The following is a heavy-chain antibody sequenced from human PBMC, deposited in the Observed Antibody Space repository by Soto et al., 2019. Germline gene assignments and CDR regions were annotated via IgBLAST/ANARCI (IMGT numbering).Heavy chain of an antibody. CDR1: GFTFGSYA. CDR3: AKDGGYGSGSYYSDD. Sequence: EVQLLESGGGLVQPGGSLRLSCAASGFTFGSYAMSWVRQAPGKGLEWVSTTGGSGGSTYYADSVKGRFTISRDNSKNTCYLQMNRLRAEDMAVYYCAKDGGYGSGSYYSDDWGQGTLVTVSS. V-gene: IGHV3-23*01. CDR2: TGGSGGST. J-gene: IGHJ4*02. D-gene: IGHD3-10*01.